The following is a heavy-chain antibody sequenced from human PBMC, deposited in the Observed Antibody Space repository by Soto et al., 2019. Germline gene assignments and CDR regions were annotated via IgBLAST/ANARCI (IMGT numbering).Heavy chain of an antibody. J-gene: IGHJ5*02. CDR3: ARAQAPNCSGGSCYFSHWFDP. V-gene: IGHV4-34*01. Sequence: QVQLQQWGAGLLKPSETLSLTCAVYGGSFSGYYWSWIRQPPGKGLEWIGEINHSGSTNYNPSLKSRFTISVDTSKSQFSLKLRSVTAAATAVYYCARAQAPNCSGGSCYFSHWFDPWGQGTLVTVSS. CDR2: INHSGST. CDR1: GGSFSGYY. D-gene: IGHD2-15*01.